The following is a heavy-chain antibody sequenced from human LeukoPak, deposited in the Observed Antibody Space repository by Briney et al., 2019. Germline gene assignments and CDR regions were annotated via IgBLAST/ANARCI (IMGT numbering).Heavy chain of an antibody. CDR1: GFTFSSYG. Sequence: GRSLRLSCAASGFTFSSYGMHGVRQAPGKGLEWVAVISYDGSNKYYADSVKGRFTISRDNSKNTLYLQMNSLRAEDTAVYYCAKDRDGGVGELLFILDYWVQGTLVTVSS. CDR3: AKDRDGGVGELLFILDY. V-gene: IGHV3-30*18. J-gene: IGHJ4*02. D-gene: IGHD3-10*01. CDR2: ISYDGSNK.